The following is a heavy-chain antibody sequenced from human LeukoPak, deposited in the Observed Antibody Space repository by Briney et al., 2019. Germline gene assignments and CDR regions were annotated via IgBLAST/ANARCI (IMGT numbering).Heavy chain of an antibody. V-gene: IGHV1-2*02. J-gene: IGHJ4*02. D-gene: IGHD1-26*01. Sequence: ASVKVSCKASGYTFTAYYMHWVRQATGQGLEWMGWINPNSGGTNYAQKFQGRVTMTRDTSISTAYMEVSRLRSDDTAVYYCARHLSHTSGSYDYWGQGTLVTDSS. CDR2: INPNSGGT. CDR1: GYTFTAYY. CDR3: ARHLSHTSGSYDY.